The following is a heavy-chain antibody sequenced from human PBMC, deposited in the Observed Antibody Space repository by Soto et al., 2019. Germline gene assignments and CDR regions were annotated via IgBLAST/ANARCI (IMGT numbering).Heavy chain of an antibody. D-gene: IGHD2-21*02. Sequence: SQTLSLTCSVSGGSITYYSWVSIRQPAGKGLEWIGRIFSSGSTNYNPSLKGRITMSLDTSKNQFSLKLNSATATDTAVYFCARDQGVVVTADNWFDPWGQGILVTVS. CDR1: GGSITYYS. CDR3: ARDQGVVVTADNWFDP. CDR2: IFSSGST. V-gene: IGHV4-4*07. J-gene: IGHJ5*02.